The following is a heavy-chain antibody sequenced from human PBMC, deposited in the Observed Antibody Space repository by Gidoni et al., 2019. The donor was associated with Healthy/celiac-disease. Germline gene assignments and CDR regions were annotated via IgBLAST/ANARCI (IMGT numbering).Heavy chain of an antibody. CDR1: GFTFSSYA. D-gene: IGHD6-6*01. CDR3: ARARRPTEEYYFDY. Sequence: QVQLVESGGGVVQPGRSLRLSCAASGFTFSSYAMHWVRQAPGKGLEWVAVISYDGSNKYYADSVKGRFTISRDNSKNTLYLQMNSLRAEDTAVYYCARARRPTEEYYFDYWGQGTLVTVSS. CDR2: ISYDGSNK. V-gene: IGHV3-30-3*01. J-gene: IGHJ4*02.